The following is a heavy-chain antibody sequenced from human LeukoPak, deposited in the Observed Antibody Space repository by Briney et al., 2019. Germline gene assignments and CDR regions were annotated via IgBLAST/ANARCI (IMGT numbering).Heavy chain of an antibody. CDR2: ISWGGSTT. V-gene: IGHV3-43D*03. J-gene: IGHJ1*01. Sequence: PGGSLRLSCAASGFTFDDYALHWVRQTPGRAPEWLSLISWGGSTTYYADSVRGRFTVSRDNTQDSLYLQMNSLTTEDTAFYYCARGGFLVSEYFQHWGQGTLVSVSS. CDR1: GFTFDDYA. CDR3: ARGGFLVSEYFQH. D-gene: IGHD3-16*01.